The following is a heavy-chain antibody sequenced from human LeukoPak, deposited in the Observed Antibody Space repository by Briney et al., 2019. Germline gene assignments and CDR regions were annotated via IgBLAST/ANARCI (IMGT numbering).Heavy chain of an antibody. Sequence: PSETLSLTCAVYGGSFSGYYWSWIRQPPGKGLEWIGEINHSGSTNYNPSLKSRVTISVDTSKNQFSLKLSSVTAADTAVYYCARVKPRYYGSGSYPDYWGQGTLVTVSS. CDR1: GGSFSGYY. CDR3: ARVKPRYYGSGSYPDY. D-gene: IGHD3-10*01. CDR2: INHSGST. V-gene: IGHV4-34*01. J-gene: IGHJ4*02.